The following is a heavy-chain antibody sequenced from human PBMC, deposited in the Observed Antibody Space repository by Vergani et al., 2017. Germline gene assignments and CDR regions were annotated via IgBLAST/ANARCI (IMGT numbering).Heavy chain of an antibody. CDR1: GFTFSSYG. Sequence: VQLVESGGGVVQPGRSLRLSCAASGFTFSSYGMHWVRQAPGKGLEWVSYISSSGSTIYYADSVKGRFTISRDNAKNSLYLQMNSLRAEDTAVYYCARDLGSYYYDSSGYYGGFDYWGQGTLVTVSS. CDR2: ISSSGSTI. J-gene: IGHJ4*02. CDR3: ARDLGSYYYDSSGYYGGFDY. V-gene: IGHV3-48*04. D-gene: IGHD3-22*01.